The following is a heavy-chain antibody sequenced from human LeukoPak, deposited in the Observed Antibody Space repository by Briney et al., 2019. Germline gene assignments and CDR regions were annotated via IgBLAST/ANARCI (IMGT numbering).Heavy chain of an antibody. Sequence: PSETLSLPCTVSGASVRSHYWSWIRQTPGKGLEWLGYGFYIGRTNYNPSLGSRVAISLDTSKNQFSLRLTAVTAADTAVYYCARRDGDNYDFDYWGQGILVTVSS. CDR2: GFYIGRT. V-gene: IGHV4-59*02. CDR3: ARRDGDNYDFDY. D-gene: IGHD5-24*01. J-gene: IGHJ4*01. CDR1: GASVRSHY.